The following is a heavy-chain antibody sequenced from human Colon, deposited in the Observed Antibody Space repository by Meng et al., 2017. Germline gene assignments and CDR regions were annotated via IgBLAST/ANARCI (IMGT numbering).Heavy chain of an antibody. CDR3: TTVHSSGWTTTDY. J-gene: IGHJ4*02. CDR2: IKSKTDGGTT. Sequence: GESLKISCAASGFTFSNAWMSWVRQAPGKGLEWVGRIKSKTDGGTTDYAAPVKGRFTISRDDSKNTLYLPMNSLKTEDTAVYYCTTVHSSGWTTTDYWGQGTLVTVSS. CDR1: GFTFSNAW. D-gene: IGHD6-19*01. V-gene: IGHV3-15*01.